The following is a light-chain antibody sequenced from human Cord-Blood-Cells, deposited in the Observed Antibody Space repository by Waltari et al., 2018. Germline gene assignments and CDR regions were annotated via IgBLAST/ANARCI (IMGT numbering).Light chain of an antibody. CDR3: QQYNNWPALT. CDR1: QSVSSN. CDR2: GAS. Sequence: EIVITQSQATLSVSPRERATLSCRASQSVSSNLAWYQQKPGQAPRLLIYGASTRATGIPARFSGSGSGTEFTLTISSLQSEDFAVYYCQQYNNWPALTFGGGTKVEIK. J-gene: IGKJ4*01. V-gene: IGKV3-15*01.